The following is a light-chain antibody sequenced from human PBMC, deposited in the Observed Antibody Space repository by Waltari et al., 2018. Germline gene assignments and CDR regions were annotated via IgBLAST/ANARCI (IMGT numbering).Light chain of an antibody. Sequence: DVVMTQSPLSLPITPGQPASMTCRSSQSLLHSNGNTYLSWFLQKPGQPPRRLIYKVSNRDSGGPDRFSGSGAVTDFTLKISRVEAEDVGVYYCMQGTHFPLTFGGGTKVEIK. CDR2: KVS. CDR1: QSLLHSNGNTY. CDR3: MQGTHFPLT. J-gene: IGKJ4*01. V-gene: IGKV2-30*02.